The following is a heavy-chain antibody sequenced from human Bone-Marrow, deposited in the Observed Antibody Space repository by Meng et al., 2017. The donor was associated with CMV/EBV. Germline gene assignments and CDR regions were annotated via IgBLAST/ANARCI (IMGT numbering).Heavy chain of an antibody. J-gene: IGHJ5*02. CDR1: GFTFSSYG. CDR2: IWYDGSNK. V-gene: IGHV3-33*01. Sequence: GESLKISCAASGFTFSSYGMHWVRQAPGKGLEWVAVIWYDGSNKYYADSVKGRFTISRDNAKNSLYLQMNSLRAEDTAVYYCARGVSWGQGTLVTVSS. CDR3: ARGVS.